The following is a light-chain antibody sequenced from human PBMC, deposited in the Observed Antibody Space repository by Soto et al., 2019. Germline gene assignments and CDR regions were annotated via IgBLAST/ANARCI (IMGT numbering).Light chain of an antibody. CDR1: SSNIGGNY. CDR3: AAWDDSLTVV. V-gene: IGLV1-47*01. J-gene: IGLJ2*01. Sequence: QAVVTQPPSASGTPGQGVTISCSGSSSNIGGNYVYWYQQLPGTAPKLLIYRNDQRPSGVPDRFSGSKSGTSASLAISGLRSEDEADYHCAAWDDSLTVVFGGGTKDTVL. CDR2: RND.